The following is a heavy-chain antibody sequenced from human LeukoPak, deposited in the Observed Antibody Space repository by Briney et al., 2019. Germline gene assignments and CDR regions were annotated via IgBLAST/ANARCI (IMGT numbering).Heavy chain of an antibody. Sequence: GGSLRLSCAASGFTFSSYWMSWVRQAPGKGLEWVANIKQDGSEKYYVDSVKGRFTISRDNAKNSLYLQMNSLRAEDTAVYYCARGFIPSGYDLGYWGQGTLVTVSS. CDR3: ARGFIPSGYDLGY. CDR1: GFTFSSYW. V-gene: IGHV3-7*01. D-gene: IGHD5-12*01. J-gene: IGHJ4*02. CDR2: IKQDGSEK.